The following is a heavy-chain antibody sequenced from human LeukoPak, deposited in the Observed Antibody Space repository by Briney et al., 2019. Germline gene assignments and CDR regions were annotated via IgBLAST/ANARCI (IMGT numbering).Heavy chain of an antibody. CDR3: ARCPPVADDAFDI. CDR1: GYSFTSYW. V-gene: IGHV5-51*01. Sequence: GESLKISCKGSGYSFTSYWIGWVRQMPGKGLEWMGIIYPGDSDTRYSPSFQGQVTISADKSISTAYLQWSSLKASDTAMYCCARCPPVADDAFDIWGQGTMVTVSS. J-gene: IGHJ3*02. D-gene: IGHD2-15*01. CDR2: IYPGDSDT.